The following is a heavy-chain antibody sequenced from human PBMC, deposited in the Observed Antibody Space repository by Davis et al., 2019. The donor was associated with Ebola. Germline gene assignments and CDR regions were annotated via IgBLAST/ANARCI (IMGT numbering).Heavy chain of an antibody. CDR2: ISDSGGST. D-gene: IGHD3-10*01. V-gene: IGHV3-23*01. J-gene: IGHJ4*02. Sequence: GESLKISCAASGFTFSSNAMSWVRQAPGKGLEWVSAISDSGGSTYYADSVKGRFTISRDNSKNTLYLQMNSLRAEDTAVYYCAREMRSAYGQIDYWGQGTLVTVSS. CDR1: GFTFSSNA. CDR3: AREMRSAYGQIDY.